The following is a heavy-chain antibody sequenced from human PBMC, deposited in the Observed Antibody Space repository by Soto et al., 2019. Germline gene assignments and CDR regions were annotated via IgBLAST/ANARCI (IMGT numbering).Heavy chain of an antibody. CDR3: ARGGTMFRGDYYYGMDV. CDR1: GFIFTSYW. Sequence: EVQLVESGGGLVQPGGSLRLSCAASGFIFTSYWMHWVRHAPGKGLVWVARSNSDGSSTSYADSVRGRFTISRDNAKNALYLQMISLLGEGTAVYYCARGGTMFRGDYYYGMDVWGQGTTVTVSS. D-gene: IGHD3-10*01. V-gene: IGHV3-74*01. J-gene: IGHJ6*02. CDR2: SNSDGSST.